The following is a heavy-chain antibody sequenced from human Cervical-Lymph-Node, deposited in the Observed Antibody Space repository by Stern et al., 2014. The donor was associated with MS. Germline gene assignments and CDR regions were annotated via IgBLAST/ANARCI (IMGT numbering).Heavy chain of an antibody. CDR3: ARDSITYYYDSSAHDGLQH. J-gene: IGHJ1*01. Sequence: VQLVESGGGLVKPGGSLRLSCAASGFSFSSYSMNWVRQAPGKGPEWVSSISRSSSYIYNADSVKGRFTISRDNAKNSLYLQMNSLRVEDTAVYYCARDSITYYYDSSAHDGLQHWGQGTWSSSPQ. V-gene: IGHV3-21*06. D-gene: IGHD3-22*01. CDR1: GFSFSSYS. CDR2: ISRSSSYI.